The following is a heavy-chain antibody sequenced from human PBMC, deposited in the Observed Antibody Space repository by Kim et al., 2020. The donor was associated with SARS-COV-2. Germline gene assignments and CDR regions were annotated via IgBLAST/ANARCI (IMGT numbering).Heavy chain of an antibody. D-gene: IGHD5-12*01. J-gene: IGHJ4*02. V-gene: IGHV4-4*02. CDR3: ARDFPPVATGSDY. Sequence: YNPSLKSRVTISVDKSKNQFSLKLSSVTAADTAVYYCARDFPPVATGSDYWGQGTLVTVSS.